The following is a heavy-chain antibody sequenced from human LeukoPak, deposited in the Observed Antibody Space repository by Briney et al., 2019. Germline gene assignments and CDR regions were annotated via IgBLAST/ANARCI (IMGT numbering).Heavy chain of an antibody. CDR2: IYTSGST. J-gene: IGHJ3*02. D-gene: IGHD3-22*01. CDR1: GGSISSYY. Sequence: SETLSLTCTVSGGSISSYYWSWIRQPAGKGLELIGRIYTSGSTNYNPSLKSRVTMSADTSKSQVYLKLSTVTAADTAVYYCASEDYFDSSGYYGTIWGQGTMVTVSS. V-gene: IGHV4-4*07. CDR3: ASEDYFDSSGYYGTI.